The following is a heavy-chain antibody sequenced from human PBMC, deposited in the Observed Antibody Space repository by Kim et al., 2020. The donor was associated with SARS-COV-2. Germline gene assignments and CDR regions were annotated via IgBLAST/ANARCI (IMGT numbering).Heavy chain of an antibody. CDR2: IYYSGTT. CDR3: ARDFGSGYDFDY. J-gene: IGHJ4*02. V-gene: IGHV4-61*01. Sequence: SETLSLTCTVSGGSVRSGSYYWSWIRQPPGKGLEWIGHIYYSGTTNYNPSLKSRVTMSVDTSKNQFSLNLSSVIAADPAVYYCARDFGSGYDFDYLGQGT. D-gene: IGHD5-12*01. CDR1: GGSVRSGSYY.